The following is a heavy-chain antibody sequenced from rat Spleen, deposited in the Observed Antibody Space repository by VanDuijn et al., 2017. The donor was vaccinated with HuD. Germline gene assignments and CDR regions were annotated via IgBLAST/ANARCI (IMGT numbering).Heavy chain of an antibody. V-gene: IGHV5-29*01. J-gene: IGHJ4*01. Sequence: EVQLVESDGGLVQPGRSLKLSCAASGFTFSDYYMAWVRQAPTKGLEWVATISYDGSSTYYRDSVKGRFTISRDNAKSTLYLQMDSLRSEDTATYYCERHGVAAISTGNYYVMDAWGQGASVTVSS. CDR3: ERHGVAAISTGNYYVMDA. D-gene: IGHD1-2*01. CDR2: ISYDGSST. CDR1: GFTFSDYY.